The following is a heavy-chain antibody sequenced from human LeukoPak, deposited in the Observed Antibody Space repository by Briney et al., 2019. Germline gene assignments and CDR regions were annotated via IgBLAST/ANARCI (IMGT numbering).Heavy chain of an antibody. CDR2: IYYSGST. CDR3: ARQGDGGRAFDY. D-gene: IGHD4-23*01. Sequence: SETLSLTCNVSGASMSSNYWSWIRQPPGKGLEWIGTIYYSGSTYYNPSLKSRVSISVDTSKNQFSLRLTSVTATDTAVYYCARQGDGGRAFDYWGQGILVTVSS. V-gene: IGHV4-39*01. J-gene: IGHJ4*02. CDR1: GASMSSNY.